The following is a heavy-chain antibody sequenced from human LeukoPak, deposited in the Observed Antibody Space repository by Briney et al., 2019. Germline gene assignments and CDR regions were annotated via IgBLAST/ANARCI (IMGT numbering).Heavy chain of an antibody. Sequence: ASVKVSCKASGYTFISYHMHWVRQAPGQGLEWMGIINPSGGSTSYAQKFQGRVNMTRDTSISTAYMELSRLRSDDTAVYYCARSSLIEQLGTNWFDPWGQGTLVTVSS. J-gene: IGHJ5*02. CDR2: INPSGGST. CDR1: GYTFISYH. D-gene: IGHD6-13*01. V-gene: IGHV1-46*01. CDR3: ARSSLIEQLGTNWFDP.